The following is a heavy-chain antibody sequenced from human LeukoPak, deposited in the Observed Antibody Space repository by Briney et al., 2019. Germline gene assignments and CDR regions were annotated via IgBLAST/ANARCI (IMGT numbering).Heavy chain of an antibody. CDR3: ARGSEIAAAGTGYSFDY. J-gene: IGHJ4*02. CDR1: GGSFSGYY. V-gene: IGHV4-34*01. Sequence: NPSETLSLTCAVYGGSFSGYYWSWIRRPPGKGLEWIGEINHSGSTNYSPSLKSRVTISVDTSKNQFSLKLSSVTAADTAVYYCARGSEIAAAGTGYSFDYWGQGTLVTVSS. D-gene: IGHD6-13*01. CDR2: INHSGST.